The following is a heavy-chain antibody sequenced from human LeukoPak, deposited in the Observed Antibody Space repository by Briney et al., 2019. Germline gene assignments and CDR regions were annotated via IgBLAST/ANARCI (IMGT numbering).Heavy chain of an antibody. CDR1: GVTFSSDW. Sequence: PGGSLRLSCAASGVTFSSDWMHSVPQAPGKGLGWVSRINGAGSIPYYADSVKGRFTISRDNAKNTLYLQMDSLRAEDTAVYYCARDRGITGTMPLDYWGQGTLVTVSS. V-gene: IGHV3-74*01. CDR3: ARDRGITGTMPLDY. D-gene: IGHD1-7*01. J-gene: IGHJ4*02. CDR2: INGAGSIP.